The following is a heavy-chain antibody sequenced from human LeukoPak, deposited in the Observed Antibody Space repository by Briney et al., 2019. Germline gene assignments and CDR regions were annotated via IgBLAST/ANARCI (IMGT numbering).Heavy chain of an antibody. V-gene: IGHV3-64D*06. D-gene: IGHD3-10*01. CDR1: EFSFSNYA. J-gene: IGHJ3*02. CDR3: ARDSGRFDVFDI. CDR2: ISSNGGST. Sequence: GGSLRLSCAASEFSFSNYAMHWVRQAPGKGLEYVSSISSNGGSTHYADSVKGRFTISRDNSKNTLYLQMSSLRAEDTAVYYCARDSGRFDVFDIWGQGTMVTVSS.